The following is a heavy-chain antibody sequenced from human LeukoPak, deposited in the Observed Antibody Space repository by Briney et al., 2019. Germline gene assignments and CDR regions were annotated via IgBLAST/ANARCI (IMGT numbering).Heavy chain of an antibody. J-gene: IGHJ6*03. CDR1: GFTFSSYG. D-gene: IGHD3-10*01. V-gene: IGHV3-73*01. CDR3: TRRIMVRGVSPYYYYMDV. CDR2: IRSKANSYAT. Sequence: GGSLRLSCAASGFTFSSYGMHWVRQASGKGLEWVGRIRSKANSYATAYAASVKGRFTVSRDDSKNTAYLQMNSLKTEDTAVYYCTRRIMVRGVSPYYYYMDVWGKGTTVTISS.